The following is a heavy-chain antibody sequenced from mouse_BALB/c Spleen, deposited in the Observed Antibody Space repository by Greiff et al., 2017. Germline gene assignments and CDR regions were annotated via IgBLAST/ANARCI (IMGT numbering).Heavy chain of an antibody. J-gene: IGHJ4*01. V-gene: IGHV2-3*01. CDR1: GFSLTSYG. CDR3: ASAYYRYDDAMDY. CDR2: IWGDGST. Sequence: VKLVESGPGLVPPSQSLSITCTVSGFSLTSYGVSWVRQPPGKGLEWLGEIWGDGSTNYHSAHISRLSISMNNSKSQVFLKLNSLQTGDTATYYSASAYYRYDDAMDYWGQGTSVTVSS. D-gene: IGHD2-14*01.